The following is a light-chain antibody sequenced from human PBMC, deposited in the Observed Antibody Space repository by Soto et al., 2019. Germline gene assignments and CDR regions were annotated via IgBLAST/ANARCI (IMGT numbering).Light chain of an antibody. CDR2: EVS. Sequence: QSVLTQPASVSGSPGQSITISCTGASSDVGGYNYVSWYQQHPDKAPKLIIYEVSNRPSGVSNRFSGSKSGNTASLTISGLQAEDEADYYCSSYTSSSTRVFGTGTKLTVL. J-gene: IGLJ1*01. CDR1: SSDVGGYNY. CDR3: SSYTSSSTRV. V-gene: IGLV2-14*01.